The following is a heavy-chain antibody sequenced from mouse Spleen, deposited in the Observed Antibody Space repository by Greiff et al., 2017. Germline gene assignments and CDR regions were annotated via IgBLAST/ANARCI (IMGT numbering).Heavy chain of an antibody. J-gene: IGHJ1*01. V-gene: IGHV1-53*01. CDR3: AREGWDDYWYLDD. CDR1: GYTFTSYW. D-gene: IGHD3-3*01. Sequence: QVQLQQPGTELVKPGASVKLSCKASGYTFTSYWMHWVKQRPGQGLEWIGNINPSNGGTNYNEKFKSKATLTVDKSSSTAYMQLSSLTSEDSAVYVCAREGWDDYWYLDDWGAGTTVTVSS. CDR2: INPSNGGT.